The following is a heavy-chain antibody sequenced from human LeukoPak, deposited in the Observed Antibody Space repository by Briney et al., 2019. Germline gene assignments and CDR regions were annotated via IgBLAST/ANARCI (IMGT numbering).Heavy chain of an antibody. V-gene: IGHV1-18*01. CDR1: GYTFTNYG. Sequence: ASVKVSCKASGYTFTNYGITWVRQAPGQGLEWMGWISGYQGSTKYAQNFQGRVTMTIDTSTSTAYMDLRSLRSDDTAIYFCARNDLGTINAGPFNYWGQGTLVAVSS. CDR2: ISGYQGST. J-gene: IGHJ4*02. D-gene: IGHD5-24*01. CDR3: ARNDLGTINAGPFNY.